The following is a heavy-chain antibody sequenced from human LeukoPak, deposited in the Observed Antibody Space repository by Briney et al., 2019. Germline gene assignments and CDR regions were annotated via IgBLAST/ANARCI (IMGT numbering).Heavy chain of an antibody. V-gene: IGHV3-23*01. D-gene: IGHD3-10*01. CDR3: ARHLLWFGELSGGFDY. J-gene: IGHJ4*02. CDR2: ISGSGGST. Sequence: TGGSLRLSCAASGFTFSSYGMSWVRQAPGKGLEWVSAISGSGGSTYYADSVKGRFTISRDNSKSTLYLQMNSLRAEDTAVYYCARHLLWFGELSGGFDYWGQGTLVTVSS. CDR1: GFTFSSYG.